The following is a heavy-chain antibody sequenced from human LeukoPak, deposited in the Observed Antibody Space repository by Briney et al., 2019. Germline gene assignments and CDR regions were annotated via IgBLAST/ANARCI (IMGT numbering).Heavy chain of an antibody. CDR1: GFIFTNYG. CDR3: AKDHRNDFWSGFHP. J-gene: IGHJ5*02. Sequence: GGSLRLSCAESGFIFTNYGMHWVRQAPGKGLEWVAFIRYDGSNENYADSVKGRFIISRDNSKNTLYLQMNSLRAEDTAVYYCAKDHRNDFWSGFHPWGQGTLVTVSS. V-gene: IGHV3-30*02. CDR2: IRYDGSNE. D-gene: IGHD3-3*01.